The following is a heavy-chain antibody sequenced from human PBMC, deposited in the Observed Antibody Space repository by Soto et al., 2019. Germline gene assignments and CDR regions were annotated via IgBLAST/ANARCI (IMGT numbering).Heavy chain of an antibody. Sequence: GGSLRLSCASSGFTFSDYYMSWIRQAPGKVLEWVAYISAGGSDIYYGDSVKGRFTVSRDNTKKSLYLQMSNLRADDTAIYYCASLPQGYYDRSGRLVDYWGHGTLVTVSS. V-gene: IGHV3-11*01. CDR2: ISAGGSDI. J-gene: IGHJ4*01. CDR3: ASLPQGYYDRSGRLVDY. CDR1: GFTFSDYY. D-gene: IGHD3-22*01.